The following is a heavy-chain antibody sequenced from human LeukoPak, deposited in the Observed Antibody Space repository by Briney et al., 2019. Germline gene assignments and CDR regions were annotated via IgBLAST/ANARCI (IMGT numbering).Heavy chain of an antibody. J-gene: IGHJ6*02. CDR3: AKALGGGLRYFDWLGNGMDV. CDR1: GFTFSSYG. CDR2: IRYDGSNK. V-gene: IGHV3-30*02. Sequence: GGSLRLSCAASGFTFSSYGMHWVRQAPGKGLEWVAFIRYDGSNKYYADSVKGRFTISRDNSKNTLYLQMNSLRAEDTAVYYCAKALGGGLRYFDWLGNGMDVWGQGTTVTVSS. D-gene: IGHD3-9*01.